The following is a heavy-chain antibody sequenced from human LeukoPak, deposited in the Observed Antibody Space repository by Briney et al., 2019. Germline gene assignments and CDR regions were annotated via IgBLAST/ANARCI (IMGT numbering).Heavy chain of an antibody. Sequence: SETLSLTCTVLGGSISNHYWSWIRQPPGKGLEWIGYIHFGGSTNYNPSLKSRVSISVDASKTQFSLKLTSVTAADTAVYYCADGGIAAACTVWGQGTLVTVSS. CDR1: GGSISNHY. J-gene: IGHJ4*02. CDR2: IHFGGST. CDR3: ADGGIAAACTV. V-gene: IGHV4-59*11. D-gene: IGHD6-13*01.